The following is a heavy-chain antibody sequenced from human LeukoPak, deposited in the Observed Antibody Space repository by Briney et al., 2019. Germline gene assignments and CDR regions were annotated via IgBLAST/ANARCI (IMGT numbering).Heavy chain of an antibody. CDR2: INHSGST. J-gene: IGHJ4*02. V-gene: IGHV4-34*01. Sequence: SETLSLTCAVYGGSFSGYYWSWIRQPPGKGLEWIGEINHSGSTNYNPSLKSRVTISVDTSKNQFSLKLSSVTAADTAVYYCASHVATAMAPFDYWGQGILVTVSS. CDR3: ASHVATAMAPFDY. CDR1: GGSFSGYY. D-gene: IGHD5-18*01.